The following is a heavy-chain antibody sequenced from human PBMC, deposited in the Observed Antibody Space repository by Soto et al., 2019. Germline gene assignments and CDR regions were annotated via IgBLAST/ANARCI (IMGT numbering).Heavy chain of an antibody. CDR3: TRERTYYYDSSGYYQYFDY. V-gene: IGHV3-49*05. CDR2: IRSKAYGGTT. D-gene: IGHD3-22*01. Sequence: EVQLVESGGGLVKPGRSLRLSCTASGFTFGDYAMSWFRQAPGKGLEWVGFIRSKAYGGTTEYAASVKGRFTISRDDSRSIAYLQMNSLKNEDTAVYYCTRERTYYYDSSGYYQYFDYWGQGTLVTVSS. CDR1: GFTFGDYA. J-gene: IGHJ4*02.